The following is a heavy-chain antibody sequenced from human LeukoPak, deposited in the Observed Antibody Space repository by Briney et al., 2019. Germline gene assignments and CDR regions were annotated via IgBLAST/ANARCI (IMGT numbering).Heavy chain of an antibody. D-gene: IGHD6-19*01. CDR1: GFTSSSYA. CDR2: ISYDGSNK. CDR3: ARDRTPPRIAVAGTIDY. V-gene: IGHV3-30-3*01. J-gene: IGHJ4*02. Sequence: PGRTLRLSCAASGFTSSSYAMQGGPEAPGKGVERGAVISYDGSNKYYADSVKGRFTNSRDNSKNPLYLQMNSLRAEDTAVYYCARDRTPPRIAVAGTIDYWGQGTLVTVSS.